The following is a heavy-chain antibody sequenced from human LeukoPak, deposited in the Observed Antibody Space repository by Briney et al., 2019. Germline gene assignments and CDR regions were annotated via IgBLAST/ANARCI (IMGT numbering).Heavy chain of an antibody. V-gene: IGHV3-9*01. CDR3: AKDMGRNCYAHAWAFDI. J-gene: IGHJ3*02. D-gene: IGHD2-2*01. CDR2: ISWNSGSI. CDR1: GFTFDDYA. Sequence: GGSLRLSCAASGFTFDDYAMHWVRQAPGKGLEWVSGISWNSGSIGYADSVKGRLTISRDNAKNSLYLQMNSLRAEDTALYYCAKDMGRNCYAHAWAFDIWGQGTMVTVSS.